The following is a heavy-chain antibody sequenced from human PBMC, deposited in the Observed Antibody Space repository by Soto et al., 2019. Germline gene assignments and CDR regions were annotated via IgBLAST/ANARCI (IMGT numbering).Heavy chain of an antibody. CDR1: GASISSGGYS. CDR2: IYHSGST. J-gene: IGHJ5*02. CDR3: ARVKTDYFILTGYPRVLFAP. Sequence: SETLSLTCAVSGASISSGGYSWSWIRQPPGKGLEWIGYIYHSGSTYYNPSLKSRVTISEDRSNNQFSLKLSSVTAADTAVYYCARVKTDYFILTGYPRVLFAPCGQRSLVPVSS. V-gene: IGHV4-30-2*01. D-gene: IGHD3-9*01.